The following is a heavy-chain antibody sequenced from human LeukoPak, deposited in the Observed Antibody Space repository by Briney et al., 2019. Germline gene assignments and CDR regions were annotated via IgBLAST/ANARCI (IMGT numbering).Heavy chain of an antibody. J-gene: IGHJ3*02. CDR2: FDPDLSEI. CDR3: GRQIRAGAFDI. CDR1: EYTPNEMA. Sequence: ASVKVSCKVFEYTPNEMAMHWIRQSPGEGLEWMGGFDPDLSEIVYAQKFQGRVTMTGDTSTNTAYMELSSLRSDDTAVYYCGRQIRAGAFDIWGQGTIVTVSS. D-gene: IGHD6-19*01. V-gene: IGHV1-24*01.